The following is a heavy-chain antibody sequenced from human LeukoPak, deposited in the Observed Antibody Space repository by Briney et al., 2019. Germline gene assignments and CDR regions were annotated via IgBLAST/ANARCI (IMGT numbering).Heavy chain of an antibody. Sequence: GSLRLSCAASGFTFSSYGMHWVRQAPGKGLEWVAVIWYDGSNKYYADSVKGRFTISRDNSKNTLYLQMNSLRAEDTAVYYCARDLHPGLLWSDFDYWGQGTLVTVSS. CDR2: IWYDGSNK. V-gene: IGHV3-33*01. J-gene: IGHJ4*02. D-gene: IGHD3-10*01. CDR3: ARDLHPGLLWSDFDY. CDR1: GFTFSSYG.